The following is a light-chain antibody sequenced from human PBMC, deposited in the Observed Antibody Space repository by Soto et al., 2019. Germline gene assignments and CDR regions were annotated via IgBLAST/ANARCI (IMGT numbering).Light chain of an antibody. J-gene: IGLJ2*01. CDR1: SSVVGTYNL. CDR2: EGS. Sequence: QSALTQPASVSGSPGQSITISCTGTSSVVGTYNLVSWYQQHPGKAPKVIIYEGSKRPSGVSNRFSGSKSGNTASLTISGLQAEDEAYYYCCSYASSSAVFGGGTKLTVL. V-gene: IGLV2-23*01. CDR3: CSYASSSAV.